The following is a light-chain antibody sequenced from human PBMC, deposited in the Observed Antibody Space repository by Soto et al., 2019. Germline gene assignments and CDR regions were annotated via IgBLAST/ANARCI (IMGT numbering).Light chain of an antibody. V-gene: IGKV3-11*01. Sequence: EIVLTQSPATLSLSPGERATLSCRASQSVFDFLDWLQQKPGQAPRVLIYDASKRAAGIPDRFSGSGSETHFTLTISSLEPEDFAVYYCQQRSRWPLTFGTGTKVDIK. J-gene: IGKJ3*01. CDR3: QQRSRWPLT. CDR1: QSVFDF. CDR2: DAS.